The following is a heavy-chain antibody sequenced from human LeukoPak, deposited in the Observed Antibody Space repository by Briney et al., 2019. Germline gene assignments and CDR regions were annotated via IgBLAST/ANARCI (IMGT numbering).Heavy chain of an antibody. D-gene: IGHD3-22*01. V-gene: IGHV3-66*01. CDR3: AREGIYYDSSGYYWRGLDY. Sequence: PGGSLRLSCAASGFTFSSFNMNWVRHTPGKGLEWVSVIYSGGSTYYADSVKGRFTISRDNSKNTLFLQMNSLRAEDTAVYYCAREGIYYDSSGYYWRGLDYWGQGTLVTVSS. CDR2: IYSGGST. CDR1: GFTFSSFN. J-gene: IGHJ4*02.